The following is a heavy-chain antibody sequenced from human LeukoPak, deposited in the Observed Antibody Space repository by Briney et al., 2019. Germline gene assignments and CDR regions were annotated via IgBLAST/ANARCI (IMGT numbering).Heavy chain of an antibody. CDR2: IYWDDDK. CDR3: AHRRWDSSGWYFDY. CDR1: GFSLSTSGVG. D-gene: IGHD6-19*01. V-gene: IGHV2-5*02. J-gene: IGHJ4*02. Sequence: SGPTLVKPTQTLTLTCTFSGFSLSTSGVGVGWIRQPPGKALEWLAPIYWDDDKRYSPSLKSRLTITKDTSKNQVVLTMTNMDPVDTATYYCAHRRWDSSGWYFDYWGQGTLVTVSS.